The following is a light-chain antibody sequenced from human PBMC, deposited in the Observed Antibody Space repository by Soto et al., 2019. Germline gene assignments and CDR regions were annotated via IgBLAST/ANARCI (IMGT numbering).Light chain of an antibody. V-gene: IGKV3D-15*01. Sequence: EIVMTQSPGTLSVSTGEGATLSCRASQSVDSNLARYQQKPGQAPRLLIYGASTRATGIPDRFRGSGSGTEFTLTISSLQSEDFAVYYCQQYDSWPLTFGGGTKVEIK. CDR2: GAS. CDR3: QQYDSWPLT. CDR1: QSVDSN. J-gene: IGKJ4*01.